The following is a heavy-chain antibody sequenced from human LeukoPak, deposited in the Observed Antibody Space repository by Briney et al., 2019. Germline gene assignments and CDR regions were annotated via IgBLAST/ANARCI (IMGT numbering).Heavy chain of an antibody. CDR1: GFPFSSYW. Sequence: PGGSLRLSCVASGFPFSSYWMTWVRQAPGKGLEWVAVISYDGSNKYYADSVKGRFTISRDNSKNTLYLQMNSLRAEDTAVYYCARAGNYDFWSGYYYGMDVWGQGTTVTVSS. V-gene: IGHV3-30-3*01. CDR3: ARAGNYDFWSGYYYGMDV. D-gene: IGHD3-3*01. CDR2: ISYDGSNK. J-gene: IGHJ6*02.